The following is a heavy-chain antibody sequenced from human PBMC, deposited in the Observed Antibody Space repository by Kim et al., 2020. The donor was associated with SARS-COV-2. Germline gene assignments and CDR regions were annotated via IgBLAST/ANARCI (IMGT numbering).Heavy chain of an antibody. CDR1: GFTFSSYW. J-gene: IGHJ4*02. V-gene: IGHV3-74*01. CDR3: ARAPHTGYFWYSSSPLSGYFDY. D-gene: IGHD6-13*01. Sequence: GGSLRLSCAASGFTFSSYWMHWVRQAPGKGLVWVSRINSDGSSTSYADSVKGRFTISRDNAKNTLYLQMNSLRAEDTAVYYCARAPHTGYFWYSSSPLSGYFDYWGQGTLVTVSS. CDR2: INSDGSST.